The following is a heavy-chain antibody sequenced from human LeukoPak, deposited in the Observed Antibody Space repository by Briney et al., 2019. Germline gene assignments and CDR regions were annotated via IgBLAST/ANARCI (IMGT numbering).Heavy chain of an antibody. CDR2: ISAYNGNT. CDR3: ARDSQMLIAVAGSPPGY. D-gene: IGHD6-19*01. J-gene: IGHJ4*02. V-gene: IGHV1-18*01. Sequence: ASVKVSCKASGYTFTSYGISWVRQAPGHGLEWMGWISAYNGNTNYAQKLQGRVTMTTDTSTSTAYMELRSLRSDDTAVYYCARDSQMLIAVAGSPPGYWGQGTLVTVSS. CDR1: GYTFTSYG.